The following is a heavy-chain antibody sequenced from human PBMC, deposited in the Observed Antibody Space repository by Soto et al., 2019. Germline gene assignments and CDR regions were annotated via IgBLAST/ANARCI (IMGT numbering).Heavy chain of an antibody. CDR1: GGSISRSSYY. Sequence: SETLSLTCTVSGGSISRSSYYWGWIRQPPGKGLEWIGSIYYSGSTYYNPSLKSRVAISVDTSKNQFSLKLSSVSAADTAVYYCARYTGDLYWGQGTLVTVSS. D-gene: IGHD3-10*01. CDR3: ARYTGDLY. V-gene: IGHV4-39*01. J-gene: IGHJ4*02. CDR2: IYYSGST.